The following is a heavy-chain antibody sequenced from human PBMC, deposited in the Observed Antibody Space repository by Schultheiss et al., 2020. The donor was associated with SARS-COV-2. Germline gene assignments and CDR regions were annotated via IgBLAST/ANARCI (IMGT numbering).Heavy chain of an antibody. J-gene: IGHJ4*02. D-gene: IGHD1-26*01. CDR2: MNPNNGDT. Sequence: ASVKVSCKASGYTFTTYDINWVRQATGQGLEWMGWMNPNNGDTDYAQKFQGRVIMTRNTSINTAYMELSGLRSDDTAVYYCATGFLRVGADSGQGTLVTVSS. CDR3: ATGFLRVGAD. V-gene: IGHV1-8*01. CDR1: GYTFTTYD.